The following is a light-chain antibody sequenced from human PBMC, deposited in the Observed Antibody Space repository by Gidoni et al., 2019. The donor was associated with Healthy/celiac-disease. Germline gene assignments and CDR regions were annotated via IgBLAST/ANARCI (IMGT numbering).Light chain of an antibody. Sequence: SSELTQDPAVSVALGQTVRITCQGDSLRSYYASWYQQKQGQAPVLVIYGKNNRPSGIPDRFSGSSSGNTASLTITGAQAEDEAYYYCNSRDSSGYHLVFGGGTKLTVL. CDR1: SLRSYY. V-gene: IGLV3-19*01. CDR2: GKN. J-gene: IGLJ3*02. CDR3: NSRDSSGYHLV.